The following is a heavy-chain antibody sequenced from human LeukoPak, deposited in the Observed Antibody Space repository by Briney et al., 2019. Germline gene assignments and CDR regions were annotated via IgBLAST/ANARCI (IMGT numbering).Heavy chain of an antibody. Sequence: PSETLSLTCTVSGGSISSYYWSWIRQPPGKGLEWIAYIYYSGSTNYNPSLKSRVTISVDTSKNQFSLKLSSVTAADPALYYCARTYYDSGGNWFDPWGQGTLVTVSS. CDR1: GGSISSYY. J-gene: IGHJ5*02. CDR3: ARTYYDSGGNWFDP. D-gene: IGHD3-16*01. CDR2: IYYSGST. V-gene: IGHV4-59*01.